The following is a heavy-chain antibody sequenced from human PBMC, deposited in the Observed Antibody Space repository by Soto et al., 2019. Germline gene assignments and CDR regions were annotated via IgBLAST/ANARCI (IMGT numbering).Heavy chain of an antibody. CDR3: ARGRSYGGFDP. Sequence: QVQLQQWGAGLLKPSETLSLTCAVYGGPFSGYYWSWIRQPPGKGLEWIGEINHSGSTNYNPSLKSRVTISVDTSKNQFSLKLSSVTAAATAVYYCARGRSYGGFDPWGQGTLVTVSS. D-gene: IGHD4-17*01. J-gene: IGHJ5*02. CDR2: INHSGST. V-gene: IGHV4-34*01. CDR1: GGPFSGYY.